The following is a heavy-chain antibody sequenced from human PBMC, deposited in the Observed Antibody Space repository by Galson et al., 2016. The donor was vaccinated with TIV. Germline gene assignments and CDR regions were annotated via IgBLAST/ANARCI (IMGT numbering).Heavy chain of an antibody. CDR2: RKEDGSEK. V-gene: IGHV3-7*04. CDR1: GFSSSTSW. Sequence: SLRLSCAASGFSSSTSWINWVRQAPGQGLEWLAMRKEDGSEKDYVDSVKGRFTISRDAASDSVYLQMNSLRAEDTAVYYCARGSGWTHDYWGQGTLVTVSS. J-gene: IGHJ4*02. CDR3: ARGSGWTHDY. D-gene: IGHD6-19*01.